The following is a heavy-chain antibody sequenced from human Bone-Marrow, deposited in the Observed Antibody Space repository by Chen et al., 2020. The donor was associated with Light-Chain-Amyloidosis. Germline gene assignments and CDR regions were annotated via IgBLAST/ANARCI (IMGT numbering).Heavy chain of an antibody. CDR2: MNPNSGNT. J-gene: IGHJ3*02. Sequence: QVQMVQSGAEVKKPGASVKVSCEASGYTFSNYDINWVRQATGQGLEWMGWMNPNSGNTNSAPKFQGRLTMTRDTSMSIAYMELSSLKSQDTAVYFCARGPTLVRGVVVELGDDAFDIWGQGTLVTVSS. D-gene: IGHD3-10*01. CDR1: GYTFSNYD. CDR3: ARGPTLVRGVVVELGDDAFDI. V-gene: IGHV1-8*02.